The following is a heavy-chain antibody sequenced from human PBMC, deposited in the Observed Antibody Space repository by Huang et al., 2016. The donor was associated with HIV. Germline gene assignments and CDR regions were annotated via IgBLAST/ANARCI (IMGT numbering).Heavy chain of an antibody. D-gene: IGHD3-22*01. CDR1: GGTFSSYA. J-gene: IGHJ4*02. V-gene: IGHV1-69*01. Sequence: QVQLVQSGAEVKKPGSSVKVSCKASGGTFSSYAISWVRQAPGHGLEWMGGIIPIFGTANYAQKFQGRVTITADESTSTAYMELSSLRSEDTAVYYCARVESRRYYDSSGYYYWGQGTLVTVSS. CDR2: IIPIFGTA. CDR3: ARVESRRYYDSSGYYY.